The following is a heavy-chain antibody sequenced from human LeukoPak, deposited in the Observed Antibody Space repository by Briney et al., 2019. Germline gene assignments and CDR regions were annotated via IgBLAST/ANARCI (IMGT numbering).Heavy chain of an antibody. Sequence: GGSLRLSCAASGFTFSSSAMNWVRQAPGKGLEWVSAISGSGGSSYYADSVKGRFTISRDDSKNTLYLQMNSLKTEDTAVYYCTTAMTHGYYYDSSAYRFDYWGQGTLVTVSS. V-gene: IGHV3-23*01. J-gene: IGHJ4*02. CDR3: TTAMTHGYYYDSSAYRFDY. D-gene: IGHD3-22*01. CDR1: GFTFSSSA. CDR2: ISGSGGSS.